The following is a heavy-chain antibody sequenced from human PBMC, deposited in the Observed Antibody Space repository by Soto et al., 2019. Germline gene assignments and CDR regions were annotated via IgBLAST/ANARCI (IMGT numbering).Heavy chain of an antibody. CDR2: ISGTGGST. V-gene: IGHV3-23*01. D-gene: IGHD6-19*01. CDR1: GFTFSSYE. CDR3: AGGWGIAVAGIDY. J-gene: IGHJ4*02. Sequence: PGGSLRLSCAASGFTFSSYEMNWVRQAPGKGLEWVSVISGTGGSTHYADSVKGRFTISRDNSKNTLHLQMNSLRAEDTAIYYCAGGWGIAVAGIDYWGQGTLVTVSS.